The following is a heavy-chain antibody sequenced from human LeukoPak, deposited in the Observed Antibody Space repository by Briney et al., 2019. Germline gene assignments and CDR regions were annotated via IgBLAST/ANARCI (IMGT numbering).Heavy chain of an antibody. CDR2: IYHSGST. Sequence: PSETLSLTCAVSGYSISSGYYWGWIRQPPGKGLEWIGSIYHSGSTYYNPSLKSRVTISVDTSKNQFSLKLSSVTAADTAVYYCARESRVAVVPAAMHWFDPWGQGTLDTVSS. CDR1: GYSISSGYY. CDR3: ARESRVAVVPAAMHWFDP. D-gene: IGHD2-2*01. J-gene: IGHJ5*02. V-gene: IGHV4-38-2*02.